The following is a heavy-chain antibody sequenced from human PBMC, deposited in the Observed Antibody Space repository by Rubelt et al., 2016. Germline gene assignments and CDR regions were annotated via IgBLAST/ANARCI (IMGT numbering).Heavy chain of an antibody. CDR3: ARDLVEIGVDTAMPKGFDY. D-gene: IGHD5-18*01. CDR1: GFTFSSYS. CDR2: ISSSSSTI. Sequence: GGSLRLSCAASGFTFSSYSMNWVRQAPGKGLEWVSYISSSSSTIYYADSVKGRFTISRDNAKNSLYLQMNSLRDEDTAVYYCARDLVEIGVDTAMPKGFDYWGQGTLVTVSS. J-gene: IGHJ4*02. V-gene: IGHV3-48*02.